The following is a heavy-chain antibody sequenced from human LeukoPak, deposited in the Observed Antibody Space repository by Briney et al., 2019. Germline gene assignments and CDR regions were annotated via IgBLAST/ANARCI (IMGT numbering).Heavy chain of an antibody. CDR2: VSTSGATT. CDR3: AKDAGEGSGWYYFDY. J-gene: IGHJ4*02. CDR1: GFTFSSHA. Sequence: GGSLRLSCAASGFTFSSHAMNWVRQAPGKGLEWVSTVSTSGATTYYADSVRGRFTISRDNFKNTVYLQMNSLRAEDTAVYYCAKDAGEGSGWYYFDYWGQGILVTVSS. D-gene: IGHD6-13*01. V-gene: IGHV3-23*01.